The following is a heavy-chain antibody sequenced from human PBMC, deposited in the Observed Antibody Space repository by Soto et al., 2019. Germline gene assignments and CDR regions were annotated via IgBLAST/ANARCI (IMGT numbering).Heavy chain of an antibody. V-gene: IGHV4-59*08. D-gene: IGHD6-6*01. CDR3: ARLGGVPTRPPSFDI. Sequence: QVQLQESGPGLVKPSETLSLTCNVSGGSISSYYWSWIRQPPGQGLDWLGYIYYSGNTIYNPSLKSRITMSLAPSNNQFSLTLSSVTAADTAVYYCARLGGVPTRPPSFDIWGRGTMVTVSS. J-gene: IGHJ3*02. CDR2: IYYSGNT. CDR1: GGSISSYY.